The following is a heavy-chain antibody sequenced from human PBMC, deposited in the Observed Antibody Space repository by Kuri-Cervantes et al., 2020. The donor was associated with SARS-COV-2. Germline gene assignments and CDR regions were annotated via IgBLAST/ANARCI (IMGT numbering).Heavy chain of an antibody. Sequence: GESLKISCAASGFTFSSYEMNWVRQAPGKGLEWVSYISSSGSTMYYADSVKGRFTISRDNAKNSLYLQMNSLRAEDTAVYYCARGDSSGYLYHFDYWGQGTLVTVSS. CDR2: ISSSGSTM. CDR1: GFTFSSYE. CDR3: ARGDSSGYLYHFDY. J-gene: IGHJ4*02. D-gene: IGHD3-22*01. V-gene: IGHV3-48*03.